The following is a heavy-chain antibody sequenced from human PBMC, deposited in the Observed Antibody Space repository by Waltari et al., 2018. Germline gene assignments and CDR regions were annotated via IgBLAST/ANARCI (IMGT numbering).Heavy chain of an antibody. CDR2: ISGSGGST. CDR3: ASSTGGY. J-gene: IGHJ4*02. V-gene: IGHV3-23*01. CDR1: GGSFSGYY. Sequence: VQLQQWGAGLLKPSETLSLTCAVYGGSFSGYYWSWIRQPPGKGLEWVSAISGSGGSTDYADSVKGRFTIARDNFKNTLYLQMNSRRAEDTAVYYCASSTGGYWGQGTLVTVSS. D-gene: IGHD7-27*01.